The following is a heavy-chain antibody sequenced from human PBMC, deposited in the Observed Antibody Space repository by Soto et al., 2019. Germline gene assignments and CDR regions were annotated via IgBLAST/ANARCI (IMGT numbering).Heavy chain of an antibody. Sequence: QVHLQESGPGLVKPSETLSLTCTVSAGSISPYYWSWIRQPPGKGLEWIGYIYNSESTNYNPSLKRRVTISVDTYKTQLSLKLSSVTAADTAVYYCARPHGGPYAFDIWGQGTMVTVSS. CDR2: IYNSEST. CDR3: ARPHGGPYAFDI. J-gene: IGHJ3*02. CDR1: AGSISPYY. V-gene: IGHV4-59*01. D-gene: IGHD3-10*01.